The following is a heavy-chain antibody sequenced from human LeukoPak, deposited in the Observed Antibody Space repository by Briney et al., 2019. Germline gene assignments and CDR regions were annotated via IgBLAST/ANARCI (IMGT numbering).Heavy chain of an antibody. Sequence: PGESLKISCQCSGSTFTSYWIGWLRQLPGKGLEWMGIIYPGDSDTRYSPSFQGPVTISADKSISTAYLQWSSLKASDTAMYYCARKFGRYYYGSGSYYPTPQYFDYWGQGTLVTVSS. D-gene: IGHD3-10*01. J-gene: IGHJ4*02. CDR2: IYPGDSDT. CDR3: ARKFGRYYYGSGSYYPTPQYFDY. CDR1: GSTFTSYW. V-gene: IGHV5-51*01.